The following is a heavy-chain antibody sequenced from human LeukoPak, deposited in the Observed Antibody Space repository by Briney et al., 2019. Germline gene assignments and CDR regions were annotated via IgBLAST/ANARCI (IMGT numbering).Heavy chain of an antibody. CDR1: GYNLTELS. D-gene: IGHD3-22*01. CDR2: FDPEDGET. V-gene: IGHV1-24*01. J-gene: IGHJ4*02. Sequence: ASVKVSCKVSGYNLTELSMHWVRQAPGKGLEWMGGFDPEDGETIYAQKFQGRVTMTEDTSTATAYMELSSLRSEDTAVYYCATMDYYDSSGTLPLDNWGQGTLVTVS. CDR3: ATMDYYDSSGTLPLDN.